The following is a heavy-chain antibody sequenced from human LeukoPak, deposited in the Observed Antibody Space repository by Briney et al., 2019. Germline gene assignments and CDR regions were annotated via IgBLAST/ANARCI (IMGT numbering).Heavy chain of an antibody. CDR3: ARRPYSSSWYQEIDY. V-gene: IGHV1-2*02. CDR2: INPSSGGT. D-gene: IGHD6-13*01. Sequence: ASVKVSCKASGYTFTGYYMHWVRQAPGQGLEWMGWINPSSGGTNYAQKFQGRVTMTRDTSISTAYMELSRLRSDDTAVYYCARRPYSSSWYQEIDYWGQGTLVTVSS. J-gene: IGHJ4*02. CDR1: GYTFTGYY.